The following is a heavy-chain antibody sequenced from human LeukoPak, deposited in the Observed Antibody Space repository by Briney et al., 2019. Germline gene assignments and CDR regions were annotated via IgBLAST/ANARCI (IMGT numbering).Heavy chain of an antibody. CDR2: ISSSSSYI. Sequence: PGGSLRLSCAASGFTFSSYSMNWVRQAPGKGLEGVSSISSSSSYIYYADSVKGRFTISRDNAKNPLYLQMNSLRAEDTAVYYCARSSGWFEELLIHYYGMDVWGQGTTVTVSS. J-gene: IGHJ6*02. CDR3: ARSSGWFEELLIHYYGMDV. CDR1: GFTFSSYS. V-gene: IGHV3-21*01. D-gene: IGHD3-10*01.